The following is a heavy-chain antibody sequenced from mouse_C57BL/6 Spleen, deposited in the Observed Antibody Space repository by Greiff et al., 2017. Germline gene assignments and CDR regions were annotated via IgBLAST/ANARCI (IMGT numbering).Heavy chain of an antibody. CDR1: GYTFTDYY. V-gene: IGHV1-26*01. CDR3: ARKADYGNYPDY. J-gene: IGHJ4*01. Sequence: VQLQQPGPELVKPGASVKISCKASGYTFTDYYMNWVKQSHGKSLEWIGDINPNNGGTSYNQKFKGKATLTVDKSSSTAYMELRSLTSEDSAVYYCARKADYGNYPDYWGQGTTVTVSS. D-gene: IGHD2-1*01. CDR2: INPNNGGT.